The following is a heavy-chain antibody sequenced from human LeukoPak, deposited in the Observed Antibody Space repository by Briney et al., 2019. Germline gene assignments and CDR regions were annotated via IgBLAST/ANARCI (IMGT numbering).Heavy chain of an antibody. CDR1: GFTVSSNY. CDR2: IYSGGST. CDR3: AREGEDYYDSSGYYFDS. J-gene: IGHJ4*02. V-gene: IGHV3-53*01. D-gene: IGHD3-22*01. Sequence: GGSLRLSCAASGFTVSSNYMSWVRQAPGKGLEWVSVIYSGGSTYYADSVKGRFTISRDNSKNTLYLQMNSLRAEDTAVYYCAREGEDYYDSSGYYFDSWGQGTLVTVSS.